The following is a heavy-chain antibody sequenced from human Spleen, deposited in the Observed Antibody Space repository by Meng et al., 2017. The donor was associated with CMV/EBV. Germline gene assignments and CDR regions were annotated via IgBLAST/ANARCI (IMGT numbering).Heavy chain of an antibody. V-gene: IGHV3-21*01. CDR3: ARDSDDYDFWSAYYTDAFDF. CDR1: GFTFGSHS. D-gene: IGHD3-3*01. Sequence: GESLKISCAASGFTFGSHSMNWGRQAPGKGLEWVSSITGDSTYKHYADSLKGRFTISRDNAKNSLYLQMNSLRAEDTAVYYCARDSDDYDFWSAYYTDAFDFWGQGTMVTVSS. J-gene: IGHJ3*01. CDR2: ITGDSTYK.